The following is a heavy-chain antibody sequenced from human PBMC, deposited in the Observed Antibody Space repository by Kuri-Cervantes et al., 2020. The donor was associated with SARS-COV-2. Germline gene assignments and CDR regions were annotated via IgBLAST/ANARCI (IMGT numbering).Heavy chain of an antibody. D-gene: IGHD6-19*01. CDR3: ARECPESRYSSGWYYYYYYMDV. V-gene: IGHV3-30-3*01. CDR1: GFTFSSYA. J-gene: IGHJ6*03. CDR2: ISYDGSNK. Sequence: GGSLRLSCAASGFTFSSYAMHWVRQAPGKGLEWVAVISYDGSNKYYADSVKGRFTISRDNSKNTLYLQMNSLRAEDTAVYYCARECPESRYSSGWYYYYYYMDVWGKGTTVTVSS.